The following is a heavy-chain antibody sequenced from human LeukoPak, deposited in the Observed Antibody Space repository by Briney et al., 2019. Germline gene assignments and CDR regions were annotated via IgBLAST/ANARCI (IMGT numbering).Heavy chain of an antibody. Sequence: GGSLRLSCAAPGFTFSSYWMSWVRQAPGKGLEWVANIKQDGSEKYYVDSVKGRFTISRDNAKNSLYLQMNSLRAEDTAVYYCARDRSSGWLNYWGQGTLVTVSS. CDR2: IKQDGSEK. CDR3: ARDRSSGWLNY. CDR1: GFTFSSYW. D-gene: IGHD6-19*01. V-gene: IGHV3-7*01. J-gene: IGHJ4*02.